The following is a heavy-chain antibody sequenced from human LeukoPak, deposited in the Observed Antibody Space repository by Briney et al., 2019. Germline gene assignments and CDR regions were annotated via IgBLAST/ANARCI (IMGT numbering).Heavy chain of an antibody. CDR1: GFPFIEYS. D-gene: IGHD1-26*01. CDR3: VRDRGRASVDY. J-gene: IGHJ4*02. CDR2: IGIDSGNT. V-gene: IGHV3-48*01. Sequence: PGGSLRLSCTASGFPFIEYSMNWVRQVPGKGLEWISYIGIDSGNTKYADSVRGRFTISADKAKNSLYLQMNSLRVEDTAVYYCVRDRGRASVDYWGQGTLVTVSS.